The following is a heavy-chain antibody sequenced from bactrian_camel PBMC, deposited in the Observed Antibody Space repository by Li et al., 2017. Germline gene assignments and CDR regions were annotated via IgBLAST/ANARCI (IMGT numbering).Heavy chain of an antibody. CDR1: GDIGRSNC. J-gene: IGHJ4*01. V-gene: IGHV3S53*01. Sequence: VQLVESGGGSVEAGGSLRLSCAASGDIGRSNCMGWFRQGSGKEREGVATIRGRTTVYADSAKGRFTISQDNAMNNVYLEMNSLVTDDTAMYYCAAKGGGYCGTDSPEIFASWGQGAQVTVS. D-gene: IGHD2*01. CDR2: IRGRTT. CDR3: AAKGGGYCGTDSPEIFAS.